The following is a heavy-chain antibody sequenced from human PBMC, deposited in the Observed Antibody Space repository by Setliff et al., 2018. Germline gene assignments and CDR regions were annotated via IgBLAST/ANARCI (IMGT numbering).Heavy chain of an antibody. J-gene: IGHJ4*02. D-gene: IGHD3-3*01. CDR3: ARHFRSSKVQFLEYLTDYYFDS. CDR2: IYHRGST. CDR1: GGSISSSNYY. Sequence: SETLSLTCTVSGGSISSSNYYWGWIRQPPGKGLEWIGSIYHRGSTYYNPSLKSRVTISVDTSNNHFSLKLSSVTAADTAVYYCARHFRSSKVQFLEYLTDYYFDSWGQGILVTVSS. V-gene: IGHV4-39*01.